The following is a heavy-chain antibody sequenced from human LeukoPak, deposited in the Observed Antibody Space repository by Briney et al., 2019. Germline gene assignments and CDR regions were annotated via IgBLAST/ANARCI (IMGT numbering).Heavy chain of an antibody. CDR3: ASLTYYDYVWGSP. J-gene: IGHJ5*02. V-gene: IGHV3-20*04. Sequence: PSETLSLTCTVSGGSISSGSYYWSWVRQAPGKGLEWVSGINWNGGSTGYADSVKGRFTISRDNAKNSLYLQMNSLRAEDTALYYCASLTYYDYVWGSPWGQGTLVTVSS. CDR2: INWNGGST. D-gene: IGHD3-16*01. CDR1: GGSISSGSYY.